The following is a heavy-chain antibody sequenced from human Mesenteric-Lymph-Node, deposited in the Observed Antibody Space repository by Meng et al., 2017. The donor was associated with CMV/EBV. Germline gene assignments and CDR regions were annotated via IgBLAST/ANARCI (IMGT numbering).Heavy chain of an antibody. CDR1: GFNVRDKD. V-gene: IGHV3-66*01. CDR3: TGDSVSNPNLDY. J-gene: IGHJ4*02. Sequence: VHLGECGGGLVQPGGSLRLSWAASGFNVRDKDRSGVRQAPGKGLEWVCIIYRGDNTYYIDSVKDRFTVSRDNSKNTMYLQMNSLRVEDTAVYYCTGDSVSNPNLDYWGQGTLVTVSS. D-gene: IGHD3-10*01. CDR2: IYRGDNT.